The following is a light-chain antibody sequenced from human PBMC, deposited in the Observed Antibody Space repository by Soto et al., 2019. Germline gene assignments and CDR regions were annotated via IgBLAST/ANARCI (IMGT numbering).Light chain of an antibody. CDR2: GNS. Sequence: QSVLTQPPSVSGAPGQRVTISCTGSSSNIGAGYDVYWYQKLPGTAPKLLIYGNSNRPSGVPDRSSGSKSGTSASLPITGLQAEDEADYYCQSYDSSLSGVVFGTGTKLTVL. J-gene: IGLJ1*01. CDR1: SSNIGAGYD. CDR3: QSYDSSLSGVV. V-gene: IGLV1-40*01.